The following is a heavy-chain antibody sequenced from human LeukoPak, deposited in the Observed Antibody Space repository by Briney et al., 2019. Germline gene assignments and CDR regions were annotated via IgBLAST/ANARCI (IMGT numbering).Heavy chain of an antibody. D-gene: IGHD3-10*01. CDR1: GGSISSGGYS. CDR2: IYQNGNT. J-gene: IGHJ4*02. V-gene: IGHV4-30-2*01. CDR3: ARHEGRYYFDY. Sequence: SQALSLTCAVSGGSISSGGYSWSWIRQPPGKGLEWIGYIYQNGNTYYNPSLKSRVTISVDRSKNQFSLNLSSVTAADTAVYYCARHEGRYYFDYWGRGTLVTVSS.